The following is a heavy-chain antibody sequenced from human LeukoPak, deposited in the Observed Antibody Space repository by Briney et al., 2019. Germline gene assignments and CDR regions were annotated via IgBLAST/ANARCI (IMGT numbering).Heavy chain of an antibody. V-gene: IGHV4-59*08. Sequence: SETLSLTCTVSGGSISSYYWSWIRQPPGKGLEWIGYIYYSGSTNYNPSLKSRVTISVDTSKNQFSLKLSSVTAADTAVYYCARFYGSGSYYNSYYYYYGMDVWGQGTTVTVPS. CDR2: IYYSGST. J-gene: IGHJ6*02. CDR1: GGSISSYY. CDR3: ARFYGSGSYYNSYYYYYGMDV. D-gene: IGHD3-10*01.